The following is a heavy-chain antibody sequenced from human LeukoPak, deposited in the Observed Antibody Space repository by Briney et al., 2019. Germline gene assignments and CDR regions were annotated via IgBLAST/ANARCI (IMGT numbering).Heavy chain of an antibody. D-gene: IGHD3-16*02. J-gene: IGHJ3*01. CDR3: AREGVYSPDPSSYHRHAFDV. Sequence: KAGGSLRLSCAASGFTFSDYYMSWIRQAPGKGLEWVSYISSSGSTIYYADSVKGRFTISRDNAKNSLYLQMNSLRAEDTAVYYCAREGVYSPDPSSYHRHAFDVWGKGTVVIVSS. CDR1: GFTFSDYY. V-gene: IGHV3-11*01. CDR2: ISSSGSTI.